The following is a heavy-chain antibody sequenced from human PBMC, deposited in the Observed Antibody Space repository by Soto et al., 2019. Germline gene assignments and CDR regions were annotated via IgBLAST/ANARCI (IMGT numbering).Heavy chain of an antibody. Sequence: LRLSCAASGFTFTSNAMSWVRQGPGKGLEWVSGVSSSGDRTYYTDSVKGRFTIARDNSKNTLYLQMDSLRDEDTATYYCAKGHYNWNLPGWFDPWGQGTLVTVSS. CDR1: GFTFTSNA. CDR3: AKGHYNWNLPGWFDP. CDR2: VSSSGDRT. J-gene: IGHJ5*02. V-gene: IGHV3-23*01. D-gene: IGHD1-20*01.